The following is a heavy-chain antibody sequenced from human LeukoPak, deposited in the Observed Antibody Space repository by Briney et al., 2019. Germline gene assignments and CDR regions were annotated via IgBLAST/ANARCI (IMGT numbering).Heavy chain of an antibody. Sequence: ASVKVPCKASGYTFTTYGISWVRQAPGQGLEWMGWINAYNGNTNYAQKLQGRVTMTRDTSTSTAYMELRSLRSDDTAVYYCARTLYYYDSSGYPDYWGQGTLVTVSS. V-gene: IGHV1-18*01. CDR1: GYTFTTYG. J-gene: IGHJ4*02. D-gene: IGHD3-22*01. CDR2: INAYNGNT. CDR3: ARTLYYYDSSGYPDY.